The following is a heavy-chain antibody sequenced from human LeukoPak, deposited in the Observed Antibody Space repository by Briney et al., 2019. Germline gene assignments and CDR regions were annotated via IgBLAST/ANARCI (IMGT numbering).Heavy chain of an antibody. V-gene: IGHV4-61*02. J-gene: IGHJ4*02. CDR3: ARRAVFGEN. CDR2: IYTSGST. CDR1: GGSISSGSYY. Sequence: SETLSLTCTVSGGSISSGSYYWSWIRQPAGKGLEWIGRIYTSGSTNYNPSLKSRVTISVDTSKNQFSLKLSSVTAADTAVYYCARRAVFGENWGQGTLVTVSS. D-gene: IGHD3-10*02.